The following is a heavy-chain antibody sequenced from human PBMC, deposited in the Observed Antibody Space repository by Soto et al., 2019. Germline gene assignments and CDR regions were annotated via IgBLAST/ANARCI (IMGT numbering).Heavy chain of an antibody. CDR3: AKDLSGYDLPFDY. CDR2: ISYDGSNK. CDR1: GFTFSSYG. D-gene: IGHD5-12*01. J-gene: IGHJ4*02. Sequence: GGSLRLSCAASGFTFSSYGMHWARQARGKGLEWVAVISYDGSNKYYADSVKGRFTISRDNSKNTLYLQMNSLRAEDTAVYYCAKDLSGYDLPFDYWGQGTLVTVSS. V-gene: IGHV3-30*18.